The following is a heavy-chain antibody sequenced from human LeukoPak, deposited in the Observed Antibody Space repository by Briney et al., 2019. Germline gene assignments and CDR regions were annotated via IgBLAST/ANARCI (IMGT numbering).Heavy chain of an antibody. CDR3: AKWGDYDVLTGYYVSDY. Sequence: GGSLRLSCAASGFTFSNYAMSWVRQAPGKGLEWVSAITGSGGSTYYADSVKGRFTISRDNSKNTVFLQMNSLRAEDTAVYYCAKWGDYDVLTGYYVSDYWGQGTLVTVSS. D-gene: IGHD3-9*01. V-gene: IGHV3-23*01. J-gene: IGHJ4*02. CDR1: GFTFSNYA. CDR2: ITGSGGST.